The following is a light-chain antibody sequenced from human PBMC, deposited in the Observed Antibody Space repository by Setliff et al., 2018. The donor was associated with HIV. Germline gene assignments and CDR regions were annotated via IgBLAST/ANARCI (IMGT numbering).Light chain of an antibody. CDR2: DAT. V-gene: IGLV2-23*01. CDR1: SSDIGGYNS. J-gene: IGLJ1*01. Sequence: QSVLTQPASVSGSPGQSITIPCTGTSSDIGGYNSVSWYQQHPDKAPKLMIYDATKRPSGVSNRFSGSKSGNTASLTISGLQAEDEADYYCCSYADSNTLVFGTGTKVTVL. CDR3: CSYADSNTLV.